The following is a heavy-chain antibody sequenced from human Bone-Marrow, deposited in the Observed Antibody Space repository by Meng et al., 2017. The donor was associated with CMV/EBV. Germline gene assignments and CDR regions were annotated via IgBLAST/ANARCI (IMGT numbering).Heavy chain of an antibody. CDR2: ISTTSSYI. Sequence: GESLKISCAASGFTFSAFSMNWVRQAPGKGLEWVSSISTTSSYIYYADSLKGRFTISRDNAKNTLYLHISSLRVEDTAVYYCARDLPFDSWGQGILVTVSS. CDR1: GFTFSAFS. V-gene: IGHV3-21*01. CDR3: ARDLPFDS. J-gene: IGHJ4*02.